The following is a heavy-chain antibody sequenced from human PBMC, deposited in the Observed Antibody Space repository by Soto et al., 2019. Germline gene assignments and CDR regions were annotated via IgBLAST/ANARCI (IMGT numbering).Heavy chain of an antibody. V-gene: IGHV3-21*06. CDR3: AREQEQLVIQPYYGLDI. Sequence: EVQLAESGGTLVKHGGSLRLSCAASGFTFSSYTMNWVSQDPGKGQEWVSSIDSTSHNVYYADSVKGRFTISRDNAKNSLYLHMSTLRVEDTAVYYFAREQEQLVIQPYYGLDIWGQGTTVTVSS. CDR1: GFTFSSYT. CDR2: IDSTSHNV. D-gene: IGHD6-13*01. J-gene: IGHJ6*02.